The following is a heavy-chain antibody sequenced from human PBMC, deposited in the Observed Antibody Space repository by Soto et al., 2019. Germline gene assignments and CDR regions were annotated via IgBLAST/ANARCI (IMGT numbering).Heavy chain of an antibody. D-gene: IGHD4-17*01. CDR3: ARLGLRSPEGY. CDR1: GGSISSSSYY. J-gene: IGHJ4*02. Sequence: SETLSLTCTVSGGSISSSSYYWGWIRQPPGKGLEWIGSIYYSGSTYYNPSLKSRVTISVDTSKNQFSLKLSSVTAADTAVYYCARLGLRSPEGYWGQGTLVTVSS. V-gene: IGHV4-39*01. CDR2: IYYSGST.